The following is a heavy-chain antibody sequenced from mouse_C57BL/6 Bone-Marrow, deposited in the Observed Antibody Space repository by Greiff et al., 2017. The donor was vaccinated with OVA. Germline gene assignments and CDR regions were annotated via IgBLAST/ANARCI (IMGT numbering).Heavy chain of an antibody. CDR2: IRNKANGYTT. Sequence: EVKLQESGGGLVQPGGSLSLSCAASGFTFTDYYMSWVRQPPGKALEWLGFIRNKANGYTTEYSASVKGRFTISRDNSQSILYLQMNALRAEDSATYYCARYSVPLDYWGQGTTLTVSS. J-gene: IGHJ2*01. CDR3: ARYSVPLDY. CDR1: GFTFTDYY. V-gene: IGHV7-3*01.